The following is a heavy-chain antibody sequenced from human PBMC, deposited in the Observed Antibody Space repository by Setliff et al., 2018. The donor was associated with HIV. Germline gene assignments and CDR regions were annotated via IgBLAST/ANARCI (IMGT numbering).Heavy chain of an antibody. CDR2: IYYSGST. CDR1: GGSFSGYY. CDR3: AGCITGTTHWFDP. J-gene: IGHJ5*02. Sequence: SETLSLTCAVYGGSFSGYYWSWIRQPPGKGLEYIGYIYYSGSTNYNPSLKSRVTISVDTSKNQFSLKLSSVTAADTAVYYCAGCITGTTHWFDPWGQGTLVTVSS. V-gene: IGHV4-59*01. D-gene: IGHD1-20*01.